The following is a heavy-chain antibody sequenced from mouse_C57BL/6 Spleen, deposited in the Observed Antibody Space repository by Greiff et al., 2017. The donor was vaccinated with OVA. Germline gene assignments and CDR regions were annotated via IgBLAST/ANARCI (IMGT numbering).Heavy chain of an antibody. CDR1: GFNIKDYY. V-gene: IGHV14-2*01. J-gene: IGHJ1*03. CDR3: ARAVGGYRYFDV. CDR2: IDPEDGET. Sequence: EVQLKESGAELVKPGASVKLSCTASGFNIKDYYMHWVKQRTEQGLEWIGRIDPEDGETQYAPKFQGKATLPADTSSNTAYLQLSSLTSEDTAVYYCARAVGGYRYFDVWGTGTTVTVSS.